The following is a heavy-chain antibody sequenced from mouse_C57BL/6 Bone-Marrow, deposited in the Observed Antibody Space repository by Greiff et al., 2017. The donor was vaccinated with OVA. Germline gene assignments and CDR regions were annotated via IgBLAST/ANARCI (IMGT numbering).Heavy chain of an antibody. CDR3: ARDPVVATDY. CDR1: GFTFSDYY. CDR2: INYDGSST. J-gene: IGHJ2*01. Sequence: EVKVVESEGGLVQPGSSMKLSCTASGFTFSDYYMAWVRQVPEKGLEWVANINYDGSSTYYLDSLKSRFIISRDNAKNILYLQMSSLKSEDTATYYCARDPVVATDYWGQGTTLTVSS. V-gene: IGHV5-16*01. D-gene: IGHD1-1*01.